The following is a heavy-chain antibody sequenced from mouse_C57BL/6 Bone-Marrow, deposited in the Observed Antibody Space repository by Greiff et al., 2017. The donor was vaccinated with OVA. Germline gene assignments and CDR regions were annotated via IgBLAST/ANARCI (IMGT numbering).Heavy chain of an antibody. CDR1: GFTFSDYY. CDR3: ARVGDGYEGLYFDY. J-gene: IGHJ2*01. V-gene: IGHV5-16*01. Sequence: DVHLVESEGGLVQPGSSMKLSCTASGFTFSDYYMAWVRQVPEKGLEWVANINYDGSSTYYLDSLKSRFIISRDNAKNILYLQMSSLKSEDTATYYCARVGDGYEGLYFDYWGQGTTLTVSS. CDR2: INYDGSST. D-gene: IGHD2-2*01.